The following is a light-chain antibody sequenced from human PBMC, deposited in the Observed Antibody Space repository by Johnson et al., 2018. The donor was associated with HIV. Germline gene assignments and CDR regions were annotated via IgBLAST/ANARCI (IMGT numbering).Light chain of an antibody. CDR3: GTWDSSLSAGWV. V-gene: IGLV1-51*02. CDR2: ENN. CDR1: SSDMGNYA. J-gene: IGLJ1*01. Sequence: QSVLTQPPSVSAAPGQKVTISCSGSSSDMGNYAVSWYQQLPGTAPKLLIYENNKRPSGIPDRFSGSKSGTSATLGITGLQTGDEADYYCGTWDSSLSAGWVFRTGTKVTVL.